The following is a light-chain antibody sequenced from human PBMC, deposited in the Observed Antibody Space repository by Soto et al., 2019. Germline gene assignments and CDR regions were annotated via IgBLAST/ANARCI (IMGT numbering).Light chain of an antibody. CDR2: DAS. Sequence: EIVMTQSPATLSASPGERATLSCRASQSISSYLAWYQQRPGQPSRLLIYDASNRATGIPARFSGSGSGTDFTLTITRLEPEDFALYYCQHYGRSPITFGQGRRLEI. J-gene: IGKJ5*01. V-gene: IGKV3-20*01. CDR1: QSISSY. CDR3: QHYGRSPIT.